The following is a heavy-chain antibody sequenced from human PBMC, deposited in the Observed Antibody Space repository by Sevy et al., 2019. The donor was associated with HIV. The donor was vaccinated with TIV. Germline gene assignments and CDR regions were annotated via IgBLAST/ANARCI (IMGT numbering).Heavy chain of an antibody. J-gene: IGHJ4*02. CDR1: GDTFTNKY. CDR3: VRADPDQHFDS. Sequence: ASVKVSCKASGDTFTNKYIHWVRQAPGQGLEWMGMGDPSAGTTTYAKKFQGRVTMTRETSTSILYMDMGSLRSEDTAVYYCVRADPDQHFDSWGQGTLVTVSS. V-gene: IGHV1-46*01. CDR2: GDPSAGTT.